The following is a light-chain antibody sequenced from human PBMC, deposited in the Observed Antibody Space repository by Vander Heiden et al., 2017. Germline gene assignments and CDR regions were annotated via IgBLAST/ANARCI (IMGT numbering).Light chain of an antibody. CDR1: QSISSW. Sequence: DIQMTQSPSTLSASVGDRVTITCRASQSISSWLAWYQQKPGKAPKLLIYKASSLESGVPSRFSGSGSGTEFTLTISSLQPDDFATYYFQQYNRKYTFGQGTKLEIK. CDR2: KAS. V-gene: IGKV1-5*03. CDR3: QQYNRKYT. J-gene: IGKJ2*01.